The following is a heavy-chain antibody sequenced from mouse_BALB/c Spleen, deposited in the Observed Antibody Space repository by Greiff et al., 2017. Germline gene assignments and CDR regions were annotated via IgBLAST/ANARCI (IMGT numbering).Heavy chain of an antibody. CDR3: ARQKANWDVYFDY. V-gene: IGHV5-6*01. CDR2: ISSGGSYT. D-gene: IGHD4-1*01. J-gene: IGHJ2*01. Sequence: EVMLVESGGDLVKPGGSLKLSCAASGFTFSSYGMSWVRQTPDKRLEWVATISSGGSYTYYPDSVKGRFTISRDNAKNTLYLQMSSLKSEDTAMYYCARQKANWDVYFDYWGQGTTLTVSS. CDR1: GFTFSSYG.